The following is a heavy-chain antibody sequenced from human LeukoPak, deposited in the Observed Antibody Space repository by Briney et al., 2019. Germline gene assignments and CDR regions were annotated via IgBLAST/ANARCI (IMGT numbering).Heavy chain of an antibody. V-gene: IGHV3-23*01. CDR3: ARDSGDGGDFDY. D-gene: IGHD4-17*01. Sequence: GGSLRLSCAASGFTFNRYNMNWVRQAPGKGLEWVSVISVSGFSTYYADSVKGRFTISRDNSKNTLYLQMNSLRAEDTAVYYCARDSGDGGDFDYWGQGTLVTVSS. J-gene: IGHJ4*02. CDR2: ISVSGFST. CDR1: GFTFNRYN.